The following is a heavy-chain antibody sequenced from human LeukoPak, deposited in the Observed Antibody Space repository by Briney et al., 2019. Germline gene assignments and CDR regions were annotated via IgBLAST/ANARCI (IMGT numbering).Heavy chain of an antibody. D-gene: IGHD2-21*01. CDR2: TYYRSKWNY. V-gene: IGHV6-1*01. CDR1: GDSVSSNSAT. CDR3: ARAPDWHQTYYYYVDV. Sequence: SQTLSLTCAISGDSVSSNSATWHWIRQSPSRGLEWLGRTYYRSKWNYDYPESVIGRITISPDTSRNQFSLQLKSVTPEDTAVYYCARAPDWHQTYYYYVDVWGKGTTVTVSS. J-gene: IGHJ6*03.